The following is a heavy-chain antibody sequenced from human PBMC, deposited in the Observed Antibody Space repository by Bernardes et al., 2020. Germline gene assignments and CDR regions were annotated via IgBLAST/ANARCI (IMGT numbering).Heavy chain of an antibody. CDR1: GGSFSGYY. Sequence: SETLSLTCAVYGGSFSGYYWSWIRQPPGKGLEWIGEINHSGSTNYNPSLKSRVTISVDTSKNQFSLKLSSVTAADTAVYYCARAPPRGYNGYAPWGDGKLRARLGYYGMDVWGQGTTVTVSS. CDR3: ARAPPRGYNGYAPWGDGKLRARLGYYGMDV. J-gene: IGHJ6*02. V-gene: IGHV4-34*01. D-gene: IGHD5-12*01. CDR2: INHSGST.